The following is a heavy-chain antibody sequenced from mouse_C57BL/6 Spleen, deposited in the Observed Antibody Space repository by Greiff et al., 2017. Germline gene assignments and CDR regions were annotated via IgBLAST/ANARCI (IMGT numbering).Heavy chain of an antibody. D-gene: IGHD2-4*01. J-gene: IGHJ2*01. Sequence: QVQLQQSGAELMKPGASVKLSCKATGYNFTGYWIEWVKQRPGHGLEWIGEILPGNGSTNYNEKFKGKATFTADTSSNTAYMQLISLTTEDFAIYYCASLSRLYYFDYWGQGTTLTVSS. CDR1: GYNFTGYW. CDR3: ASLSRLYYFDY. CDR2: ILPGNGST. V-gene: IGHV1-9*01.